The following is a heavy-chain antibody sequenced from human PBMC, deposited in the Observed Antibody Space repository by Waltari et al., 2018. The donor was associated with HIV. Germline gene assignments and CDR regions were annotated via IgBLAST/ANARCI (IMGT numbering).Heavy chain of an antibody. D-gene: IGHD3-3*01. Sequence: EVQLVESGGGLVKPGGSLRLSCPASGFTFSSHSMNWVRQAPGKGLEWVSSISSSSSYIYYADSVKGRFTISRDNAKNSLYLQMNSLRAEDTAVYYCARDTSFWSSPDLDAFDIWGQGTMVTVSS. V-gene: IGHV3-21*01. J-gene: IGHJ3*02. CDR3: ARDTSFWSSPDLDAFDI. CDR1: GFTFSSHS. CDR2: ISSSSSYI.